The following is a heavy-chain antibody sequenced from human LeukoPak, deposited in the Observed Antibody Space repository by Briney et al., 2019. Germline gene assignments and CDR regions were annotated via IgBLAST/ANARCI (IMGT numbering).Heavy chain of an antibody. J-gene: IGHJ6*02. CDR2: ISGSGGST. CDR3: AKDRDYDILTGYLGGYYYYYGMDV. D-gene: IGHD3-9*01. Sequence: GSLRLSCAASGFTFSSYAMSWVRQAPGKGLEWVSAISGSGGSTYYADSVKGRFTISRDNSKNTLYLQMNSLRAEDTAVYYCAKDRDYDILTGYLGGYYYYYGMDVWGQGTTVTVSS. CDR1: GFTFSSYA. V-gene: IGHV3-23*01.